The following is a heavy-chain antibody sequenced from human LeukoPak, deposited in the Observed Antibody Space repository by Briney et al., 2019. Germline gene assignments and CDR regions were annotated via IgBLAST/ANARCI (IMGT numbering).Heavy chain of an antibody. V-gene: IGHV4-34*01. J-gene: IGHJ3*02. CDR1: GGSFSGYY. CDR2: INHSGST. D-gene: IGHD3-22*01. CDR3: ARLIDYYDSSGYYPSDAFDI. Sequence: SETLSLTCAVYGGSFSGYYWSWIRQPPGKGLEWIGEINHSGSTNYNPSLKSRVTISVDTSKNQFSLKLSSVTAADTAVYYCARLIDYYDSSGYYPSDAFDIWGQGTMVTVSS.